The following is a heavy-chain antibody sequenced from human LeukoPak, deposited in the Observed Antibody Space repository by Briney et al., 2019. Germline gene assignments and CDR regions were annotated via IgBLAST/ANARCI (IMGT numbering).Heavy chain of an antibody. J-gene: IGHJ6*02. CDR3: AREEHSYYYYSMDV. CDR1: GFTLSGHY. CDR2: ARNKANSYST. V-gene: IGHV3-72*01. Sequence: GGSLRLSCAAFGFTLSGHYMDWVRQAPGKGLEWVGRARNKANSYSTEYAASVKGRFTISRDDSENSLWLQMNSLRAEDTAVYYCAREEHSYYYYSMDVWGQGTTVTVSS. D-gene: IGHD1/OR15-1a*01.